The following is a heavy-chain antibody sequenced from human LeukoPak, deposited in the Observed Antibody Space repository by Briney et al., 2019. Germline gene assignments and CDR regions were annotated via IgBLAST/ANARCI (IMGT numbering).Heavy chain of an antibody. Sequence: PGGSLRLSCAASGFTFSNYAMHWVRQAPGKGLEYVSAISNNGGSTYYADSVKGRFTISRDNSKNTLYLQMGSLRAEDMAVYYCASRDFDYWGQGTLVTVSS. CDR3: ASRDFDY. CDR1: GFTFSNYA. V-gene: IGHV3-64*02. CDR2: ISNNGGST. J-gene: IGHJ4*02.